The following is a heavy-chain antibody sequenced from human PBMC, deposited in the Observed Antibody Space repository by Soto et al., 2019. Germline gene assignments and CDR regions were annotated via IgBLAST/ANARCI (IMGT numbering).Heavy chain of an antibody. D-gene: IGHD2-15*01. J-gene: IGHJ5*02. CDR2: ISAYNGNT. V-gene: IGHV1-18*01. CDR3: ARGGIVVLAVSGWSDP. CDR1: RANFSSPE. Sequence: APGNRHCKGSRANFSSPELSLVRPAPGQGLEWMGWISAYNGNTNYAQKLQGRATMTTDTSTSTAYMELRSLRSDDTAVYYCARGGIVVLAVSGWSDPPGQGTLFPLSS.